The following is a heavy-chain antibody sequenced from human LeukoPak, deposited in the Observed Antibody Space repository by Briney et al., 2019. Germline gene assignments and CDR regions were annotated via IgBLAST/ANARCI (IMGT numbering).Heavy chain of an antibody. CDR2: IYYSGST. V-gene: IGHV4-59*01. Sequence: TSETLSLTCTVSGGSISSYYWSRIRQPPGKGLEWIGYIYYSGSTNYNPSLKSRVTISVDTSKNQFSLKLSSVTAADTAVYYCARYCTNGVCYVLSGGWFDPWGQGTLVTVSS. CDR1: GGSISSYY. J-gene: IGHJ5*02. CDR3: ARYCTNGVCYVLSGGWFDP. D-gene: IGHD2-8*01.